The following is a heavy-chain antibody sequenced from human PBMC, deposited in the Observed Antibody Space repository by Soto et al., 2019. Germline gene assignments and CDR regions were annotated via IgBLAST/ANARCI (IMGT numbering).Heavy chain of an antibody. CDR2: IGESGTPT. Sequence: GGSLRLSCAASGFTFSSYAMKWVRRAPGKGLEWVSLIGESGTPTYYADSVKGRFTISRDISGNTPFLEMYSLRAEDTAVYYCARYIPGVRYYGMDVWGQGTTVTVSS. CDR1: GFTFSSYA. D-gene: IGHD2-2*01. V-gene: IGHV3-23*01. CDR3: ARYIPGVRYYGMDV. J-gene: IGHJ6*02.